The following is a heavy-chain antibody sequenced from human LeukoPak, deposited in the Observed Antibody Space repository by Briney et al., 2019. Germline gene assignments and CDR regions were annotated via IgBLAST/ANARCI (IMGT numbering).Heavy chain of an antibody. D-gene: IGHD3-3*01. CDR1: GYTFTGYY. Sequence: ASVKVSCKASGYTFTGYYMHWVRQAPGQGLEWMGWINPNSGGTNYAQKFQGRVTMTRDTSISTAYMELSRLRSDDTAVYYCAIGITIFGVVTGFDYWGQGTLVTVSS. CDR3: AIGITIFGVVTGFDY. CDR2: INPNSGGT. V-gene: IGHV1-2*02. J-gene: IGHJ4*02.